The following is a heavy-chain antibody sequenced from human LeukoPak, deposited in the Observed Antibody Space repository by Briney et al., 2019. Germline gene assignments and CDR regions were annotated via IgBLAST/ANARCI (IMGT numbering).Heavy chain of an antibody. V-gene: IGHV1-18*01. J-gene: IGHJ4*02. CDR2: ISAYNGNT. Sequence: ASVKVSCKASGGTFSSYAISWVRQAPGQGLEWMGWISAYNGNTNYAQKLQGRVTMTTDTSTSTAYMELRSLRSDDTAVYYCARVRSGSYYFDYWGQGTLVTVSS. CDR3: ARVRSGSYYFDY. D-gene: IGHD1-26*01. CDR1: GGTFSSYA.